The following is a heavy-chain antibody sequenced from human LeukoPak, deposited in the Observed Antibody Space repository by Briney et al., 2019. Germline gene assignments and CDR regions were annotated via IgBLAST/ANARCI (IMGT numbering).Heavy chain of an antibody. CDR2: ISYDGSNK. CDR3: AREVAAGWFDP. J-gene: IGHJ5*02. CDR1: GITFSSYA. D-gene: IGHD6-13*01. Sequence: GGSLRLSCAASGITFSSYAMHWVRQAPGKGLEWVAVISYDGSNKYYADSVKGRFTISRDNSKNTLYLQMNSLRAADTAVYYCAREVAAGWFDPWGQGTLVTVSS. V-gene: IGHV3-30-3*01.